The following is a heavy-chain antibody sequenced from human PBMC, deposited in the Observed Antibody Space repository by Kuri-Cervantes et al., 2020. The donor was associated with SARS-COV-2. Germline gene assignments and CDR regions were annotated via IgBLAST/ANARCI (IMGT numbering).Heavy chain of an antibody. CDR1: GFTFSSYA. J-gene: IGHJ4*02. CDR2: ISGSGGST. D-gene: IGHD6-13*01. V-gene: IGHV3-23*01. Sequence: GGSLRLSCAASGFTFSSYAMSWVRQAPGKGLEWVSAISGSGGSTYYADSVKGRFTISRDNSKNTLYPQMNSLRAEDTAVYYCAKSRWQQLSWLDYWGQGTLVIVSS. CDR3: AKSRWQQLSWLDY.